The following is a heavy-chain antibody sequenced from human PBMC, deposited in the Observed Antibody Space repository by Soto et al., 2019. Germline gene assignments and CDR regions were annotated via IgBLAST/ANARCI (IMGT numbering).Heavy chain of an antibody. CDR3: ARMYYYDSSGYYPPLDY. J-gene: IGHJ4*02. CDR1: VYTFTSYA. V-gene: IGHV1-3*01. D-gene: IGHD3-22*01. Sequence: VASVKVSCKASVYTFTSYAMHWVRRAPGQRLEWMGWINAGNGNTKYSQKFQGRVTITRDTSASTAYMELSSLRSEDTAVYYCARMYYYDSSGYYPPLDYWGQGTLVTVSS. CDR2: INAGNGNT.